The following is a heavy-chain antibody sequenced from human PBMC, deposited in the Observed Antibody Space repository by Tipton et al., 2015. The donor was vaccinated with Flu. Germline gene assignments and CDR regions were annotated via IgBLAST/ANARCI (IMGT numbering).Heavy chain of an antibody. CDR3: ARDRSLAPGAMID. Sequence: GLVKPSETLSLTCAVSGDSVSTDYYYWSWLRQPPGKGLEWIGYIYYTGTTKYNPSLQSRVTVSVDRSKGHFSLKLGSVTAADTAVYFCARDRSLAPGAMIDWGQGTLVTVSS. CDR2: IYYTGTT. D-gene: IGHD4/OR15-4a*01. V-gene: IGHV4-61*03. CDR1: GDSVSTDYYY. J-gene: IGHJ4*02.